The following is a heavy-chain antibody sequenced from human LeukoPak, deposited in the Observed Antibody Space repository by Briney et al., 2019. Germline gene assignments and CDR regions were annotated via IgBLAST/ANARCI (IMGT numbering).Heavy chain of an antibody. J-gene: IGHJ3*02. CDR3: ARVGEGYCSSTSCYGEAFDI. V-gene: IGHV4-39*07. CDR1: GGSISSSSYY. CDR2: IYYSGST. Sequence: SETLSLTCTVSGGSISSSSYYWGWIRQPPGTGLEWIGSIYYSGSTYYNPSLKSRVTISVDTSKNQFSLKLSSVTAADTAVYYCARVGEGYCSSTSCYGEAFDIWGQGTMVTVSS. D-gene: IGHD2-2*01.